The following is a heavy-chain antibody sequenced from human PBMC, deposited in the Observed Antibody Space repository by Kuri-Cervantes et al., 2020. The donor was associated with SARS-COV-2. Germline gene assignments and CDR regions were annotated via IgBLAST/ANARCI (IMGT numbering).Heavy chain of an antibody. J-gene: IGHJ4*02. CDR3: ATVYTMGVSLD. D-gene: IGHD3-16*01. CDR1: GFTFSSYA. V-gene: IGHV3-23*01. CDR2: ISGSGGST. Sequence: GGSLRLSCEASGFTFSSYAMRWVRQVPGKGLEWVSPISGSGGSTYYADSVKGRFTISRDNSKDTLYLQMNSLRAEDTAVYYCATVYTMGVSLDWGQGTLVTVSS.